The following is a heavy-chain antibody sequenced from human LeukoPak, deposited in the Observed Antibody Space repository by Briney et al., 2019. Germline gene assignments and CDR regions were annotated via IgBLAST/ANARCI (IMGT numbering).Heavy chain of an antibody. V-gene: IGHV3-33*01. CDR3: ARDRSWGSQCYFDY. Sequence: PGGSLRLSCAASGFRFSTYGMHWVRQAPGKRLEWVGVIWYDGSNNIYAESVKGRFTISRDNSKNTLYLQMNSLRDEDTAVYYCARDRSWGSQCYFDYWGQGTLVTVSS. CDR1: GFRFSTYG. D-gene: IGHD7-27*01. J-gene: IGHJ4*02. CDR2: IWYDGSNN.